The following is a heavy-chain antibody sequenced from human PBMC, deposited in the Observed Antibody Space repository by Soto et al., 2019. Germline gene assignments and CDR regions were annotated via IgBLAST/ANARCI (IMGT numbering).Heavy chain of an antibody. Sequence: GGSLRLSCTASGVTFSGYGMSWVRQVPGKGLEWVSAISGSGGSTYYADSVKGRFTISRDNSKNRLYVQMNSLRAEDTAIYYCAKAGFGKTVYAFDIWGQGTMVTVSS. D-gene: IGHD3-16*01. V-gene: IGHV3-23*01. CDR3: AKAGFGKTVYAFDI. J-gene: IGHJ3*02. CDR1: GVTFSGYG. CDR2: ISGSGGST.